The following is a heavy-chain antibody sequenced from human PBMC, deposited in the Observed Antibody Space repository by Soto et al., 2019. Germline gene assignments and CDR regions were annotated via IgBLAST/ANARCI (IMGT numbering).Heavy chain of an antibody. D-gene: IGHD6-13*01. Sequence: ASVTVSCKASGYTFTSYGISWVRQAPGQGLEWMGWISAYNGNTNYAQKLQGRVTMTTDTSTSTAYMELRSLRSDDTAVYYCARDLHSSSWYVWPYYYYSGMDVWGQGTTVTVSS. CDR2: ISAYNGNT. CDR3: ARDLHSSSWYVWPYYYYSGMDV. J-gene: IGHJ6*02. V-gene: IGHV1-18*01. CDR1: GYTFTSYG.